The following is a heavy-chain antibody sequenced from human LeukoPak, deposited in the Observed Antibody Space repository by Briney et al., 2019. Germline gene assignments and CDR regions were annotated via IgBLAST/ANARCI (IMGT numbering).Heavy chain of an antibody. V-gene: IGHV4-30-2*01. Sequence: SQTLSLTCTVSGGSISSGGYYWSWIRQPPGKGLEWIGEINHSGSTNYNPSLKSRVTISVDTSKNQFSLKLTSVTAADTAVYYCARVPYYYDSSGYYGDAFDIWGQGTMVTVSS. CDR2: INHSGST. J-gene: IGHJ3*02. D-gene: IGHD3-22*01. CDR1: GGSISSGGYY. CDR3: ARVPYYYDSSGYYGDAFDI.